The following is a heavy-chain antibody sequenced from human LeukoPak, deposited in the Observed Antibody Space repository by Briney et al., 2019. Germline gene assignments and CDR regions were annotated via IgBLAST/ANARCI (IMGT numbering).Heavy chain of an antibody. CDR3: VRRHDY. CDR2: IYASGGA. V-gene: IGHV3-53*01. J-gene: IGHJ4*02. CDR1: GFDVNDNF. Sequence: GGSVRLSWVASGFDVNDNFMIWVRQAPGQGLEWISIIYASGGAYHAESVKGRFSAFRDTSKNTIFLQMNNLRAGDTAMYYCVRRHDYWGQGTLVTVSS.